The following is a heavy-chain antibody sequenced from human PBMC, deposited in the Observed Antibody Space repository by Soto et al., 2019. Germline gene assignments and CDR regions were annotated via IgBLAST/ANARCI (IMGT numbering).Heavy chain of an antibody. CDR1: GGTFSSYA. V-gene: IGHV1-69*13. CDR2: IIPIFGTA. D-gene: IGHD3-22*01. J-gene: IGHJ6*02. Sequence: SVKVSCKASGGTFSSYAISWVRQAPGQGLEWMGGIIPIFGTANYAQKFQGRVTITADESTSTAYMELSSLRSEDTAVYYCARDLKRYYDSSGYGYYYYGMDVWGQGTTVTVSS. CDR3: ARDLKRYYDSSGYGYYYYGMDV.